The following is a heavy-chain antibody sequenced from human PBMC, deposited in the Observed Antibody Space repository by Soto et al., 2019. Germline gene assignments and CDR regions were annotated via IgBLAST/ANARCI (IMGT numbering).Heavy chain of an antibody. CDR3: ARAQSSITIFGVVTTPQDYYYGMDV. Sequence: GASVKVSCKASGYTFTGYYMHWVRQAPGQGLEWIGWINPNSSGTNYAQKFQGCVTMTRDTSISTAYMELSRLRTDDTAVYYCARAQSSITIFGVVTTPQDYYYGMDVWGQGTTVTVSS. J-gene: IGHJ6*02. D-gene: IGHD3-3*01. V-gene: IGHV1-2*04. CDR1: GYTFTGYY. CDR2: INPNSSGT.